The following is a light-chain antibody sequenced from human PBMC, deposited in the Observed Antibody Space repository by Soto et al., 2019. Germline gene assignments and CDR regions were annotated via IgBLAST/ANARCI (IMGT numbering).Light chain of an antibody. V-gene: IGKV3D-15*01. CDR2: VAS. CDR3: QRYIDGPYT. CDR1: QNINYN. J-gene: IGKJ2*01. Sequence: EIVMTQSPATLSVSTGERATLSCRASQNINYNLAWYQQKPGQPPRLIINVASTRATGIPARFSGSGSGTEFTLTISGLQSEDIAVYYCQRYIDGPYTFGQETKLDIK.